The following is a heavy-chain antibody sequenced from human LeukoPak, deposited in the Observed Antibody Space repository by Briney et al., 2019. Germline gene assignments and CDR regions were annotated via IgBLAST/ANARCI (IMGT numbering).Heavy chain of an antibody. Sequence: GGSPRLSCAASGFTFSSYSMNWVRQAPGKGLEWVSSISSSSSYIYYADSVKGRFTISRDNAKNSLYLQMNSLRAEDTAVYYCARDSGYSSSWYGGRYYYYYGMDVWGQGTTVTVSS. D-gene: IGHD6-13*01. J-gene: IGHJ6*02. CDR1: GFTFSSYS. V-gene: IGHV3-21*01. CDR2: ISSSSSYI. CDR3: ARDSGYSSSWYGGRYYYYYGMDV.